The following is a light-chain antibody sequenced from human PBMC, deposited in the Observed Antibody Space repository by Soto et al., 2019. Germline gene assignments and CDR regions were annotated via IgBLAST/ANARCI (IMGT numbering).Light chain of an antibody. CDR3: QSYDSSLSVLYV. V-gene: IGLV1-40*01. Sequence: QSVLTQPPSVSGAPGQRVTISCTGSSSNIGAGYDVHWYQHLPGTAPKLLIYGNSNRPSGVPDRFSGSKSGTSASLAITGLQAEDEADYYCQSYDSSLSVLYVFGTGNKLTVL. CDR1: SSNIGAGYD. J-gene: IGLJ1*01. CDR2: GNS.